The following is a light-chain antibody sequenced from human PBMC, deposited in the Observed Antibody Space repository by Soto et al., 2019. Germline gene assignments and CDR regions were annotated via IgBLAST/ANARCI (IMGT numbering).Light chain of an antibody. CDR3: SSFTNTITRYA. CDR1: SSDVGGYNY. V-gene: IGLV2-14*01. J-gene: IGLJ1*01. CDR2: EVS. Sequence: QSVLTQPASVSGSPGQSITISCTGTSSDVGGYNYVSWFQHHPGKAPKLIIYEVSYRPSGVSNSFSGSKSGDTASLTISGIQAEDEADYYCSSFTNTITRYAFGTGTKV.